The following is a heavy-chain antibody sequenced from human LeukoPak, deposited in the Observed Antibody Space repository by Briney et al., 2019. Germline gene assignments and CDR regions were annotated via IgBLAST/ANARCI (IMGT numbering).Heavy chain of an antibody. CDR1: GFTFSSYG. D-gene: IGHD1-26*01. CDR3: ARENIVGSTWGDIDY. V-gene: IGHV3-7*01. J-gene: IGHJ4*02. Sequence: GGSLRLSCAASGFTFSSYGMHWVRQAPGMGLEWVANINEDGSKKFYVDSVKGRFTISRDNAKNSLYLQMNSLRAEDTAVYYCARENIVGSTWGDIDYWGQGTLVTVSS. CDR2: INEDGSKK.